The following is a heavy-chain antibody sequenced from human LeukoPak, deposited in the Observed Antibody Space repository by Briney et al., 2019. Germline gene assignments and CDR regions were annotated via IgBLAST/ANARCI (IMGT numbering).Heavy chain of an antibody. CDR1: GYTFTGYY. Sequence: ASVKVSCTASGYTFTGYYMHWVRQAPGQGLEWMGWINPNSGGTNYAQKFQGRVTMTRDTSISTAYMELSRLRSDDTAVYYCARDWDIVVVPAAIPFDYWGQGTLVTVSS. CDR3: ARDWDIVVVPAAIPFDY. J-gene: IGHJ4*02. CDR2: INPNSGGT. V-gene: IGHV1-2*02. D-gene: IGHD2-2*01.